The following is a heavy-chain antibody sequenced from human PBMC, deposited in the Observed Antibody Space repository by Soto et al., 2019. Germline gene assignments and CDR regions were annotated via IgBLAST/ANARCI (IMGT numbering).Heavy chain of an antibody. V-gene: IGHV1-18*01. CDR2: ISAYNGNT. CDR1: GYTFTNYG. D-gene: IGHD3-22*01. J-gene: IGHJ4*02. CDR3: ARGVYYYDSSGYWNSGFDY. Sequence: ASVKVSCKASGYTFTNYGISWVRQAPGQGLEWMGWISAYNGNTNYAQKLQGRVTMTTDTSTSTAYMELRSLRSDDTAVYYCARGVYYYDSSGYWNSGFDYWGQGTLVTVSS.